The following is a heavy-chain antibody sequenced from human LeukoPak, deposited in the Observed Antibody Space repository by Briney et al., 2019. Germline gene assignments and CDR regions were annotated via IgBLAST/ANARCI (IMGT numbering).Heavy chain of an antibody. D-gene: IGHD2-15*01. J-gene: IGHJ4*02. Sequence: GESLKISCKVSGYSFTTYWIGWVRQMPGKGLEWMGIIYPGDSDTKYSPSFQGQVTISADKSISTAYLQWRSLKASDTAMYYCARGGLRSGGSSLSDYWGQGTLVTVSS. CDR3: ARGGLRSGGSSLSDY. V-gene: IGHV5-51*01. CDR2: IYPGDSDT. CDR1: GYSFTTYW.